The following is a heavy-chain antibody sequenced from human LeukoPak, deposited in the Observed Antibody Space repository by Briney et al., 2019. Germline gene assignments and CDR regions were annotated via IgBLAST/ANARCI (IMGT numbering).Heavy chain of an antibody. Sequence: SETLSLTCTVSGGSISSSSYYWGWIRQPPGKGLEWIGSIYYSGSTYYNPSLKSRVTISVDTSKNQFSLKLSSVTAADTAVYYCARAVVVVIMGQLVWFDPWDQGTLATVSS. J-gene: IGHJ5*02. V-gene: IGHV4-39*07. CDR2: IYYSGST. CDR1: GGSISSSSYY. CDR3: ARAVVVVIMGQLVWFDP. D-gene: IGHD3-22*01.